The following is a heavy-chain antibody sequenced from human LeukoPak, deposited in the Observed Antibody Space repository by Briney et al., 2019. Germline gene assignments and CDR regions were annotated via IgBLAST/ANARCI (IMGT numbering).Heavy chain of an antibody. D-gene: IGHD2-15*01. J-gene: IGHJ6*03. CDR1: GGSFSGYY. CDR2: INHSGST. Sequence: PSETLSLTCAVYGGSFSGYYWSWIRQPPGKGLEWIGEINHSGSTNYNPSLKSRVTISVDTSKNQFSLKLSSVTAADTAVYYCARVSCSGDSCYSPYYYYYYMDVWGKGTTVTVSS. CDR3: ARVSCSGDSCYSPYYYYYYMDV. V-gene: IGHV4-34*01.